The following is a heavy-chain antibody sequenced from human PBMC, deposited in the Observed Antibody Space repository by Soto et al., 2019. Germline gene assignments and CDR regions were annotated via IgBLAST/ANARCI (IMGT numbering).Heavy chain of an antibody. CDR2: IYPGDSDT. CDR3: ARLGVRYSSSFDY. V-gene: IGHV5-51*01. Sequence: GESLKISCKASGYSFTTDWIGWVRQMPGKGLEWMGIIYPGDSDTRYSPSFQGQVTISADKSISTAYLQWSSLKASDTAMYYCARLGVRYSSSFDYWGQGTLVNVSS. CDR1: GYSFTTDW. J-gene: IGHJ4*02. D-gene: IGHD6-13*01.